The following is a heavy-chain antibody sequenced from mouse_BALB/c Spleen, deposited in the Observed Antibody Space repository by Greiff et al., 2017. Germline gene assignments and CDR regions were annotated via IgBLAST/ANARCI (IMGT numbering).Heavy chain of an antibody. CDR1: GFTFSSYA. Sequence: EVKLVESGGGLVKPGGSLKLSCAASGFTFSSYAMSWVRQSPEKRLEWVAEISSGGSYTYYPDTVTGRFTISRDNAKNTLYLEMSSLRSEDTAMYYCARQSPRLSTMITPFAYWGQGTLVTVSA. V-gene: IGHV5-9-4*01. CDR3: ARQSPRLSTMITPFAY. D-gene: IGHD2-4*01. J-gene: IGHJ3*01. CDR2: ISSGGSYT.